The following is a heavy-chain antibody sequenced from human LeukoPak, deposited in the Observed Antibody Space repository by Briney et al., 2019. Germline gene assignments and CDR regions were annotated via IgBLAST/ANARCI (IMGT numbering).Heavy chain of an antibody. Sequence: ASVKVSCKASGYTFTSYGISWVRQAPGQGLEWMGWISAYNGNTNYAQKLQGRVTMTTDTSTSTAYMELRSLRSDDTAVYYCARAGGLWFGELNNWFDPWGQGTLVSVSS. CDR1: GYTFTSYG. V-gene: IGHV1-18*01. CDR2: ISAYNGNT. D-gene: IGHD3-10*01. J-gene: IGHJ5*02. CDR3: ARAGGLWFGELNNWFDP.